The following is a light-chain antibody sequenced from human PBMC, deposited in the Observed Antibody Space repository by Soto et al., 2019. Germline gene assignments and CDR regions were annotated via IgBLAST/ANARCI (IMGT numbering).Light chain of an antibody. CDR2: DAS. Sequence: DIQMTQSPSTLSASIGDRVTITCRASQSISGWLAWYQQKPGKAPKLLIYDASSLQSGVPSRFSGSGSGTEFTLTIISLQPDDFATYYCQQYNSFLYTFGQGTKLEIK. V-gene: IGKV1-5*01. CDR3: QQYNSFLYT. CDR1: QSISGW. J-gene: IGKJ2*01.